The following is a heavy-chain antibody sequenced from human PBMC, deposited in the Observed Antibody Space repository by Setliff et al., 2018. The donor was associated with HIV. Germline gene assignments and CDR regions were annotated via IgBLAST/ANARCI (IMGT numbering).Heavy chain of an antibody. Sequence: ASVKVSCKASGHTFTGYYMHWVRQAPGQGLEWMGRINPNSGGTNYAQKFQGRVTMTRDTSISTAYMELSRLRSDDTAVYYCAREIGGHIAAYDYWGQGTLVTVSS. J-gene: IGHJ4*02. D-gene: IGHD6-6*01. CDR3: AREIGGHIAAYDY. CDR1: GHTFTGYY. V-gene: IGHV1-2*06. CDR2: INPNSGGT.